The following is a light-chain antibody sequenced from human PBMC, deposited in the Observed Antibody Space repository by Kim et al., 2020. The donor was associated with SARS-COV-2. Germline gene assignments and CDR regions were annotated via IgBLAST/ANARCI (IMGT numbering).Light chain of an antibody. CDR2: QDS. J-gene: IGLJ3*02. CDR1: KLGDKY. V-gene: IGLV3-1*01. CDR3: QAWVSSTWV. Sequence: SYELTQPPSVSVSPGQTASITCSGDKLGDKYACWYQQKPGQSPVLVIYQDSKRPSGIPVRFSGSNPGNTATLTISGTPAMDEADYYCQAWVSSTWVFGGG.